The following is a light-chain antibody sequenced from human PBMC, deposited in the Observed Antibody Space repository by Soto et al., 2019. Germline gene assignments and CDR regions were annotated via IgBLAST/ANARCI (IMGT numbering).Light chain of an antibody. V-gene: IGLV2-23*01. Sequence: QSALTQPASVSGSPGQSITISCTGTSSDVGSYNLVSWYQHHPGKAPKLMIHEGSERPSGVSNRFSGSKSGNTASLTISGLQAEDEADYYCCAYAGVSTLVLFGGGTKLTVL. CDR3: CAYAGVSTLVL. CDR1: SSDVGSYNL. CDR2: EGS. J-gene: IGLJ2*01.